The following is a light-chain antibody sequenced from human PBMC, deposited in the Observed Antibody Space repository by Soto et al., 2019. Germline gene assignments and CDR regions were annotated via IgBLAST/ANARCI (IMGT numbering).Light chain of an antibody. CDR1: SSNIGSNT. V-gene: IGLV1-44*01. Sequence: QSVLTQPPSASGTPGQRVTISCSGSSSNIGSNTVNWYQQLPGTAPKLLIYADNQRPSGVPGRFSGSKSGTSASLAISGLQSEDEADYYCAAWDGSLNGWVFGGGTKLTVL. CDR3: AAWDGSLNGWV. CDR2: ADN. J-gene: IGLJ3*02.